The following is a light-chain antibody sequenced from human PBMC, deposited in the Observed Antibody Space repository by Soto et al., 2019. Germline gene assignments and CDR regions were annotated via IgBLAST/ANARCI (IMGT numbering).Light chain of an antibody. CDR3: QQYNDWPPYT. J-gene: IGKJ2*01. V-gene: IGKV3-15*01. Sequence: EIVLTQSPATLSVSPGERATLSCRASQSVGINLAWYQQKPGQTPRLLIYGASTRATGIPARFSGSGSAGTDFTLTISSLQSEDFAVYYCQQYNDWPPYTFGQGTTLEIK. CDR1: QSVGIN. CDR2: GAS.